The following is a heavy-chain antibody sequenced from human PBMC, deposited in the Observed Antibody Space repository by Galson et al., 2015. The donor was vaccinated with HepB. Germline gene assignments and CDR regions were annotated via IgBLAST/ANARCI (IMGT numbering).Heavy chain of an antibody. CDR2: TRDKANSYTT. CDR1: GFSFSDHY. D-gene: IGHD3-10*01. V-gene: IGHV3-72*01. CDR3: ARGAVRGAIAPYYYYGLDV. J-gene: IGHJ6*02. Sequence: SLRLSCAASGFSFSDHYMDWVRQAPGKGLEWVGRTRDKANSYTTEYAASVKGRFTVSRDDSKNSLYLQMNSLKIEDTAVYYCARGAVRGAIAPYYYYGLDVWGQGTTVTVSS.